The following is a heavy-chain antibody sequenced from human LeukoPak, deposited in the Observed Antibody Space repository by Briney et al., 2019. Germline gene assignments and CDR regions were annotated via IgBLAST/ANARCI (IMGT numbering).Heavy chain of an antibody. Sequence: SLXLSCAASGFTFSSYAMHWVRQAPGKGLEWVAVISYDGSNKYYADSVKGRFTISRDNSKNTLYLQMNSLRAEDTAVYYCASGEPSPTAADPEGGFDYWGQGTLVTVSS. CDR1: GFTFSSYA. CDR2: ISYDGSNK. J-gene: IGHJ4*02. CDR3: ASGEPSPTAADPEGGFDY. V-gene: IGHV3-30-3*01. D-gene: IGHD1-14*01.